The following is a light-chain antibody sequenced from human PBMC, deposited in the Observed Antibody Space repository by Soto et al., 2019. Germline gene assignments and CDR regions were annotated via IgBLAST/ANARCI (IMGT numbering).Light chain of an antibody. CDR1: SNNVGSYNL. CDR3: CSFPNFNPYV. V-gene: IGLV2-23*01. J-gene: IGLJ1*01. Sequence: QSVLTQPASVSGSPGQSIALSCTGTSNNVGSYNLVSWYQQHPGKAPKLLISEGGKRPSGVSDRFSASKSGNTASLTISGLQAEYEADYCCCSFPNFNPYVFGTGTKVTV. CDR2: EGG.